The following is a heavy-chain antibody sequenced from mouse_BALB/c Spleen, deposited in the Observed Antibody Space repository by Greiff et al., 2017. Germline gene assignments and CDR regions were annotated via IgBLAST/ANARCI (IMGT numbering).Heavy chain of an antibody. J-gene: IGHJ4*01. CDR2: IFPGTGTT. CDR3: ARRIGGNPYYAMDF. Sequence: VQLQQSGAELVKPGASVKLSCKTSGYTFTSYWIQWVKQRPGQGLGWIGEIFPGTGTTYYNEKFKGKATLTIDTSSSTAYMQLSSLTSEDSAVYFCARRIGGNPYYAMDFWGQGISVTVSS. CDR1: GYTFTSYW. D-gene: IGHD1-1*02. V-gene: IGHV1S132*01.